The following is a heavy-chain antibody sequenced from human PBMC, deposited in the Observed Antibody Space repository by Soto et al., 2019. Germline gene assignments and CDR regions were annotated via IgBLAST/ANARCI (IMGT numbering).Heavy chain of an antibody. CDR3: AKWCSDCNAFED. CDR2: VYHSGAI. Sequence: SETLSLTCTGSGGSTSSFYWNWTRQPPGKGLEWIGYVYHSGAISYNPSLPSRVTMSVDTSKNQFSLKLTSVTAADTAVYYCAKWCSDCNAFEDWGQGIKVSVSS. J-gene: IGHJ3*01. V-gene: IGHV4-59*01. D-gene: IGHD2-21*02. CDR1: GGSTSSFY.